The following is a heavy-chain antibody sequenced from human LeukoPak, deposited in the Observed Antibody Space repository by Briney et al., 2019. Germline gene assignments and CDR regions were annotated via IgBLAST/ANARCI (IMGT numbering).Heavy chain of an antibody. CDR1: GGSISSSSYY. CDR2: IYYSGST. Sequence: SETLSLTCTVSGGSISSSSYYWGWIRQPPGKGLEWIGSIYYSGSTYYNPSLKSRVTISVDTSKNQFSLKLSSVTAADTAVYYCARAYYYGSELDVWGKGTTVTVSS. D-gene: IGHD3-10*01. CDR3: ARAYYYGSELDV. J-gene: IGHJ6*04. V-gene: IGHV4-39*07.